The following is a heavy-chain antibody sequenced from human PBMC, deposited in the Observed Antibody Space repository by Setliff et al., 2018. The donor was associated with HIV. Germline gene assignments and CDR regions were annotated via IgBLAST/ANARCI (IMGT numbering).Heavy chain of an antibody. Sequence: LSLTCTFSGDSISSGNYYWSWIRQPAGKGLEWIGRIYSTGSTNYNPSLKSRVTISSDTSKNLFSLKLTTVTAADAAVYYCTRDTGYILSGYRPHWYFDPWGRGTLVTVSS. D-gene: IGHD3-9*01. CDR2: IYSTGST. J-gene: IGHJ2*01. V-gene: IGHV4-61*02. CDR1: GDSISSGNYY. CDR3: TRDTGYILSGYRPHWYFDP.